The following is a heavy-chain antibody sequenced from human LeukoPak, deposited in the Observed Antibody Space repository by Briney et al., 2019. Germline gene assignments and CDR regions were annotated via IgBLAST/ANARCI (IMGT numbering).Heavy chain of an antibody. V-gene: IGHV5-51*01. D-gene: IGHD6-13*01. CDR1: GYSFTSYW. Sequence: PGESLKISCKGSGYSFTSYWIGWVRQMPGKGLEWMGIIYPGDSDIRYSPSFQGQVTISADKSISTAYLQWSSLKASDTAIYYCARHRLDSSSFGYYFDYWGQGTLVTVSS. CDR2: IYPGDSDI. J-gene: IGHJ4*02. CDR3: ARHRLDSSSFGYYFDY.